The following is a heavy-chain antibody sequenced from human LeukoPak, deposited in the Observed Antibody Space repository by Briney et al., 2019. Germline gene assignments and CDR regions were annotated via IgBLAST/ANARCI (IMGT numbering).Heavy chain of an antibody. V-gene: IGHV1-2*06. CDR1: GYTFTGYH. Sequence: ASVKVSCKASGYTFTGYHMHWVRQAPGQGLEWMGRINPNSGDTNYAQKFQGRVTMTRVTSISTAYMELSRLRSDDTAVYYCARDYCSSTSCLFDYWGQGTLVTVSS. CDR2: INPNSGDT. CDR3: ARDYCSSTSCLFDY. J-gene: IGHJ4*02. D-gene: IGHD2-2*01.